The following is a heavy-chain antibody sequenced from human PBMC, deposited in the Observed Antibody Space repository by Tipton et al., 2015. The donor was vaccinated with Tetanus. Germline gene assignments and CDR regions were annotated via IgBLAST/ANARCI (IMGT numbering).Heavy chain of an antibody. V-gene: IGHV4-34*12. CDR3: ARLREIVSRSGWAFDY. D-gene: IGHD5/OR15-5a*01. CDR2: VIYDGTS. CDR1: GVSVRSYY. J-gene: IGHJ4*02. Sequence: AGLVKPSETLSLTCTVSGVSVRSYYWSWIRQSPDKGLEWLGDVIYDGTSYYNPSLNSRVKISLDTSMNQVSLTLTSVTAADTALYYCARLREIVSRSGWAFDYWGQGILVTVSS.